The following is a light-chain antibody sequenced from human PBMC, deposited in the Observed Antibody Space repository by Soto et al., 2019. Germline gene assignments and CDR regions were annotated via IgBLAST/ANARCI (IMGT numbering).Light chain of an antibody. CDR2: GAS. CDR1: QSLSNNY. CDR3: QQYSSSPVT. J-gene: IGKJ1*01. Sequence: EIVLTHSPGTLSLSPGERATLSCRASQSLSNNYLAWYQQKPGQAPRLVIYGASSRATGIPDRFSASGSGTDFTLTISRLEPEDFEVYFCQQYSSSPVTFGQGPKVDI. V-gene: IGKV3-20*01.